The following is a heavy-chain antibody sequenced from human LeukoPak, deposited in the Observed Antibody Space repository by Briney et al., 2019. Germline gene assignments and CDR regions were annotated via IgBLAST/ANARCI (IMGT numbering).Heavy chain of an antibody. CDR3: AKAGAVVVVAAKFFDY. V-gene: IGHV3-21*04. CDR1: GFTFSSYS. D-gene: IGHD2-15*01. CDR2: ISSSSSYI. Sequence: GGSLRLSCAASGFTFSSYSMNWVRQAPGKGLERVSSISSSSSYIYYADSVKGRFTISRDNAKNSLYLQMNSLRAEDTAVYYCAKAGAVVVVAAKFFDYWGQGTLVTVSS. J-gene: IGHJ4*02.